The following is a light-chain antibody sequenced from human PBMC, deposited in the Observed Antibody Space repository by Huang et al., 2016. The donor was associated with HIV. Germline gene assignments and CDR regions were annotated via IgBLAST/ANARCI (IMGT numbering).Light chain of an antibody. J-gene: IGKJ1*01. V-gene: IGKV2-30*01. CDR1: QGLVSSDGNTY. CDR3: MQGTHWPRT. CDR2: RGS. Sequence: VVVTQSPLSLPVTLGQPASISCTSTQGLVSSDGNTYLSWYHQRPGQSPRRLIFRGSNRDSGVPERFSGSGSGTNFTLKISRVEAEDVGVNYCMQGTHWPRTFGQGTKVEMK.